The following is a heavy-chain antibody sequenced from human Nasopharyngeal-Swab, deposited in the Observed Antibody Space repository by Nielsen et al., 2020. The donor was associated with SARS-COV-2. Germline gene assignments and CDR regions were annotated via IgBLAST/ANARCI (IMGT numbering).Heavy chain of an antibody. CDR3: AHRGGYCSSTSCYTAFEFVVEYYFDY. V-gene: IGHV2-5*01. Sequence: WIRQPPGQALEWLALIYWNDDKRYSPSLKSRLTITKDTSKNQVVLTMTNMDPVDTATYYCAHRGGYCSSTSCYTAFEFVVEYYFDYWGQGTLVTVSS. D-gene: IGHD2-2*02. J-gene: IGHJ4*02. CDR2: IYWNDDK.